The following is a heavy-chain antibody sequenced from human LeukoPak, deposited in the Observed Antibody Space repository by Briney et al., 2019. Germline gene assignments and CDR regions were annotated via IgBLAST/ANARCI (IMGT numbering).Heavy chain of an antibody. Sequence: SETLSLTCTVSGGSISSYYWSWIRQPPGKGLEWIGYIYYSGSTNYNPSLKSRVTISVDTSKNQFSLKLSSVTAADTAVYYCASYVVGGLGWFDPWGQGTLVTVSS. V-gene: IGHV4-59*01. CDR3: ASYVVGGLGWFDP. CDR2: IYYSGST. D-gene: IGHD3-10*01. CDR1: GGSISSYY. J-gene: IGHJ5*02.